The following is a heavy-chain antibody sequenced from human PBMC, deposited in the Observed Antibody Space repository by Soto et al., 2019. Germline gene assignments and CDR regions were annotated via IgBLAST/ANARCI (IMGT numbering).Heavy chain of an antibody. CDR2: INAGNGAT. V-gene: IGHV1-3*01. CDR1: GFTFTTYA. D-gene: IGHD6-13*01. J-gene: IGHJ4*02. CDR3: ARGSAAAGPYYFDY. Sequence: ASVKVSCRASGFTFTTYAIHWVRQAPGQRLEWMGWINAGNGATKYSQNFQDRVTIARDTSANTAFMELSGLRSEDTAVYYCARGSAAAGPYYFDYWAQGTLVTVSS.